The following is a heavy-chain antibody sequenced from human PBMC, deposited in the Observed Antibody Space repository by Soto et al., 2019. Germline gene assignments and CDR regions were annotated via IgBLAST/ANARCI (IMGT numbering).Heavy chain of an antibody. Sequence: QVQLQESGPGLVKPSQTLSLTCTVSGGSISTVDYWWSWIHQSPDMGLEWIGHIYDGGRTYNNPSLESRVTRSVATPKRPRSLTLSSVSAADTAVYYCARGPSGDKVDSWGQGTLVTVSS. CDR3: ARGPSGDKVDS. V-gene: IGHV4-30-4*01. CDR2: IYDGGRT. CDR1: GGSISTVDYW. D-gene: IGHD7-27*01. J-gene: IGHJ4*02.